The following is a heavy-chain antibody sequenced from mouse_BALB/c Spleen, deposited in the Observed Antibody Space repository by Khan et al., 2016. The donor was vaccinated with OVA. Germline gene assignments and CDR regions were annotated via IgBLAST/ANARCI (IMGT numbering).Heavy chain of an antibody. V-gene: IGHV1-87*01. J-gene: IGHJ3*01. Sequence: VKLLESGAELARPGASVKLSCKASGYTFTSYWMQFIKQRPGQGLEWIGTIYPGDGDTRYTQKFKGKATLTADTSSSTAYMQLSSLASEDSAVYYCARVGTARASWFAYWGQGTLVTVSA. CDR1: GYTFTSYW. D-gene: IGHD3-1*01. CDR3: ARVGTARASWFAY. CDR2: IYPGDGDT.